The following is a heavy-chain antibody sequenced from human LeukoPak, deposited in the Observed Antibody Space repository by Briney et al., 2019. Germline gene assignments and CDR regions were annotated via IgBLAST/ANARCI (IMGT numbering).Heavy chain of an antibody. CDR2: ISYDGSNR. CDR1: GFPFSGYV. J-gene: IGHJ4*02. Sequence: GRSLRLSCAASGFPFSGYVMHWVRQAPGKGLEWVAVISYDGSNRYYADSVKGRFTISRDNAKNTLYLQMNSLRAEDTAVYYCAKQMAVDYFDYWGQGTLVTVSS. D-gene: IGHD5-24*01. CDR3: AKQMAVDYFDY. V-gene: IGHV3-30-3*02.